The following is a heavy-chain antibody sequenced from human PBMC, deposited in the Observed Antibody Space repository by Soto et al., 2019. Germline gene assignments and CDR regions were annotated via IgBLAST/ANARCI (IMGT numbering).Heavy chain of an antibody. Sequence: SETLSLTCTVSGGSVSSGSYYWSWIRQPPGKGLEWIGYIYYSGSTNYNPSLKSRVTISVDTSKNQFSLKLSSVTAADTAVYYCARAGVLRLGELSPKDWGQGTLVTVSS. J-gene: IGHJ4*02. CDR2: IYYSGST. CDR3: ARAGVLRLGELSPKD. D-gene: IGHD3-16*02. CDR1: GGSVSSGSYY. V-gene: IGHV4-61*01.